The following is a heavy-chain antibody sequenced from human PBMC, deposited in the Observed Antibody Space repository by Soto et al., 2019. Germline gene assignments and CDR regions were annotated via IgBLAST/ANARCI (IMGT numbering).Heavy chain of an antibody. CDR2: IYYSGST. CDR1: GDSISSRSYY. Sequence: SKNLDLTCTVTGDSISSRSYYWGWIRQPPGKGLEWIGSIYYSGSTYNNPSLRSRVSMSIDTSKDQFSLKLKSVTAADTALYFCARQRTSVVTQAYFDVWGPCALVT. CDR3: ARQRTSVVTQAYFDV. V-gene: IGHV4-39*01. J-gene: IGHJ4*02. D-gene: IGHD2-21*02.